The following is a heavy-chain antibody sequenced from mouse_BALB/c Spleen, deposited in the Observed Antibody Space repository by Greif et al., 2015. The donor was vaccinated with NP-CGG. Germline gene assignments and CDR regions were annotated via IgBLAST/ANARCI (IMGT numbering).Heavy chain of an antibody. CDR3: ASHYYLAY. CDR2: INPSTGYT. V-gene: IGHV1-7*01. J-gene: IGHJ3*01. D-gene: IGHD1-2*01. Sequence: QVQLQQSGAELAKPGASVKMSCKASGYTFTSYWMHWVKQRPGQGLEWIGYINPSTGYTEYNQKFKDKATLTADKSSSTAYMQLSSLTSEDAGVYYCASHYYLAYWGQGTLVTVSA. CDR1: GYTFTSYW.